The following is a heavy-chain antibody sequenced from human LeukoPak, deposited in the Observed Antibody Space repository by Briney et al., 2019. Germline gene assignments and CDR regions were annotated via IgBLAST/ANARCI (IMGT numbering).Heavy chain of an antibody. Sequence: ASVKVSCKASGYTFTGYYMHWVRQAPGQGLEWMGWISAYNGNTNYAQKFQGRVTMTRDTSTSTVYMELSSLRSEDTAVYYCARGPIYSSSSGFVYWGQGTLVTVSS. CDR2: ISAYNGNT. CDR1: GYTFTGYY. D-gene: IGHD6-6*01. J-gene: IGHJ4*02. CDR3: ARGPIYSSSSGFVY. V-gene: IGHV1-2*02.